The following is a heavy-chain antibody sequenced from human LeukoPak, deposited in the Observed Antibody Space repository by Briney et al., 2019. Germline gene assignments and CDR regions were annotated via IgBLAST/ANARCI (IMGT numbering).Heavy chain of an antibody. CDR3: ARDRYGGKETEDYYDSSGYNWFDP. CDR2: IIPIFGTA. D-gene: IGHD3-22*01. Sequence: SVKVSCKASGYTFTGYYMHRVRQAPGQGLEWMGGIIPIFGTANYAQKFQGRVTITADESTSTAYMELSSLRSEDTAVYYCARDRYGGKETEDYYDSSGYNWFDPWGQGTLVTVSS. CDR1: GYTFTGYY. V-gene: IGHV1-69*13. J-gene: IGHJ5*02.